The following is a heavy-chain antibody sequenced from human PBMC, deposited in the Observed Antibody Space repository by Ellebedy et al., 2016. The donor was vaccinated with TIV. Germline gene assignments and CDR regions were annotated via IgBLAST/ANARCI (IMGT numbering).Heavy chain of an antibody. CDR2: IHGSVGST. CDR3: ARAGSNWEGDGMDV. D-gene: IGHD7-27*01. J-gene: IGHJ6*02. CDR1: GFPFSSYA. V-gene: IGHV3-23*01. Sequence: GESLKISCAASGFPFSSYALRWVRQAPGKAMEWVSVIHGSVGSTYYADSVKDRFTISRENSKNTLYLQMNSLRAEDKAVYYCARAGSNWEGDGMDVWGQGTTVTVSS.